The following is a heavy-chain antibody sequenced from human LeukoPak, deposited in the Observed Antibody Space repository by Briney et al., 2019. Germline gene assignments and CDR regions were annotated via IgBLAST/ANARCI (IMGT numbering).Heavy chain of an antibody. CDR3: AKAVWYDSSGWADY. CDR2: ISYDGSNK. D-gene: IGHD3-22*01. J-gene: IGHJ4*02. CDR1: GFTFSSYG. Sequence: PGGSLRLSCAASGFTFSSYGMHWVRQAPGKGLEWVAVISYDGSNKYCADSVKGRFTISRDNSKNTLYLQMNSLRAEDTAVYYCAKAVWYDSSGWADYWGQGTLVTVSS. V-gene: IGHV3-30*18.